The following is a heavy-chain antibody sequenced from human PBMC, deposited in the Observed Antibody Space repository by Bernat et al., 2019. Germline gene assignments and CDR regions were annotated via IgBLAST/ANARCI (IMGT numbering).Heavy chain of an antibody. V-gene: IGHV1-69*04. J-gene: IGHJ4*02. Sequence: GAEVKKPGSSVKVSCKASGGTFSSYTISWVRQAPGQGLEWMGRIIPILGIANYAQKFQGRVTITADKSTSTAYMELSSLRSEDTAVYYCAREKEMGYYGSGSSDWGQGPLVTVSS. CDR3: AREKEMGYYGSGSSD. CDR1: GGTFSSYT. D-gene: IGHD3-10*01. CDR2: IIPILGIA.